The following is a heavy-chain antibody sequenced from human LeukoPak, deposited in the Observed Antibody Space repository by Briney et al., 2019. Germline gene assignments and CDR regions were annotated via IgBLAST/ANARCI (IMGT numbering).Heavy chain of an antibody. J-gene: IGHJ4*02. CDR1: GFTVSRKY. V-gene: IGHV3-66*01. CDR2: IYSGGDT. CDR3: AAGAYLSIDF. D-gene: IGHD4/OR15-4a*01. Sequence: GGSLRLSCVISGFTVSRKYMSWVRQAPGKGLEGVSVIYSGGDTYYADSVKGRFTISRDNSKNTLYLQMNTLRAEDTAVYYCAAGAYLSIDFWGQGTLVIVSS.